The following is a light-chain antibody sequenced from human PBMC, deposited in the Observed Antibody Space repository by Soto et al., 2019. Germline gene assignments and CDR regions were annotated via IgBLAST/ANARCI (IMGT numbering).Light chain of an antibody. CDR2: AAS. Sequence: RVMTQSPDTLSLSPGDRATLSCRASETVRSNLAWYQQKPGQAPRLLIYAASTRATGIPARFIGNGSGTEFTLTIRSLQSEDFAVYYCKQYNNWWTFGQGTKVDIK. CDR1: ETVRSN. CDR3: KQYNNWWT. J-gene: IGKJ1*01. V-gene: IGKV3-15*01.